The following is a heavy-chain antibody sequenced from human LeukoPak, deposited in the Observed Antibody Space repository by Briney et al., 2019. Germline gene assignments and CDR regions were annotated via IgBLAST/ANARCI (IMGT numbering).Heavy chain of an antibody. CDR3: AYTERDGYNEGFDY. J-gene: IGHJ4*02. Sequence: ASVKVSCKASGYTFTGYYMHWVRQAPGQGLEWMGWINPNSGGTNYAQKFQGRVTMTRDTSISTAYMELSRLRSDDTAVYYCAYTERDGYNEGFDYWGQGTLVTVSS. V-gene: IGHV1-2*02. D-gene: IGHD5-24*01. CDR2: INPNSGGT. CDR1: GYTFTGYY.